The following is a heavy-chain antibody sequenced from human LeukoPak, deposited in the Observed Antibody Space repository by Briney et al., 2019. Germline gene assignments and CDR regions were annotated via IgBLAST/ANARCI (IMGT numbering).Heavy chain of an antibody. J-gene: IGHJ4*02. D-gene: IGHD6-19*01. V-gene: IGHV3-23*01. CDR3: AKVPLGSGWYYFDY. CDR1: RFTFSSYA. CDR2: ISGSGGST. Sequence: GGSLRLSCAASRFTFSSYAMSWVRQAPGKGLEWVSAISGSGGSTYYADSVKGRFTISRDNSKNTLYLQMNSLRAEDTAVYYCAKVPLGSGWYYFDYWGQGTLVTVSS.